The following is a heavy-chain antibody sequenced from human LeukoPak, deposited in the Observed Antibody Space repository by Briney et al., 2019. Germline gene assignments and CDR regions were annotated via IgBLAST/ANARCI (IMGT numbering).Heavy chain of an antibody. J-gene: IGHJ4*02. CDR1: GFIFSSYG. D-gene: IGHD3-16*01. V-gene: IGHV3-30*06. CDR3: ARDPFGTRPGFDY. Sequence: GGSLRLSCAASGFIFSSYGIHWVRQAPGKGLEWVAVIWYDGSNKYYADSVKGRFTISRDNSKNTLYLQMNSLRAEDTAVYYCARDPFGTRPGFDYWGQGTLVTVSS. CDR2: IWYDGSNK.